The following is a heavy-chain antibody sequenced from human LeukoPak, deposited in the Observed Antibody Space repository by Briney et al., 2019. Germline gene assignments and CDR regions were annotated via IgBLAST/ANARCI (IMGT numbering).Heavy chain of an antibody. V-gene: IGHV4-39*01. Sequence: SETPSLTCAVSGGSISSSSYYWGWIRQPPGKGLEWIGSIYYSGGTYYNPSLKSLVTISVDTSKNQFSLKLSSVTAADTAVYYCARRGYSYGYGIFDPWGQGTLVTVSS. CDR1: GGSISSSSYY. CDR3: ARRGYSYGYGIFDP. D-gene: IGHD5-18*01. J-gene: IGHJ5*02. CDR2: IYYSGGT.